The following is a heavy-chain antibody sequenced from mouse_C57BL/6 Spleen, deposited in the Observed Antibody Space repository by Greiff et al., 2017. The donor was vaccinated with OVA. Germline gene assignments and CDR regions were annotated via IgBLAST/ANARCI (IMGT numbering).Heavy chain of an antibody. J-gene: IGHJ1*03. CDR1: GYTFTDYN. V-gene: IGHV1-18*01. Sequence: VQLKESGPELVKPGASVKIPCKASGYTFTDYNMDWVKQSHGKSLEWIGDINPNNGGTIYNQKFKGKATLTVDKSSSTAYMELRSLTSEDTAVYYCASSNHWYFDVWGTGTTVTVSS. D-gene: IGHD2-5*01. CDR3: ASSNHWYFDV. CDR2: INPNNGGT.